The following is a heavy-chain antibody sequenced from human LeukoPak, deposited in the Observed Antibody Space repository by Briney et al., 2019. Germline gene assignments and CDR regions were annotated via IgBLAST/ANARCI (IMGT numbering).Heavy chain of an antibody. V-gene: IGHV4-34*01. CDR2: INHSGGT. CDR3: ARGASYHFWSGYYTHWFDP. J-gene: IGHJ5*02. D-gene: IGHD3-3*01. Sequence: PSETLSLTCAVYGGSFSGYYWSWIRQPPGKGLDWIGEINHSGGTNYNPSLKSRVPISVDTSKNQFSLKLRSVTAADTAVYYCARGASYHFWSGYYTHWFDPWGQGTLVTVSS. CDR1: GGSFSGYY.